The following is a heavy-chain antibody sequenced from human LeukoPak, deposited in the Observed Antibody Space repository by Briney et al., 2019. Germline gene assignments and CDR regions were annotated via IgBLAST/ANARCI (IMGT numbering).Heavy chain of an antibody. V-gene: IGHV3-23*01. J-gene: IGHJ3*02. Sequence: AGGSLRLSCAASGFTFSSYAMSWVRQAPGKGLEWVSAISDSGSTYYADSVKGRFTISRDNAKNTLYLQMNSLRAEDTAVYYCARDSFDAFDIWGHGTMVTVSS. CDR2: ISDSGST. CDR1: GFTFSSYA. CDR3: ARDSFDAFDI.